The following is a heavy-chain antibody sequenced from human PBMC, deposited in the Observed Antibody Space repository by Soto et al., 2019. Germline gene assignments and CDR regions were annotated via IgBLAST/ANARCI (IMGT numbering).Heavy chain of an antibody. CDR3: ARQRTTVATQAYFDH. Sequence: SETLCLPCIVSGESISSSSYFWGWNRQPPRKGLRWIGSIYYSWRTYYNPSFKSRVTISIDTSKNQFSLKLSSVTATDTAVYYCARQRTTVATQAYFDHWGRGALVTVSS. J-gene: IGHJ4*02. CDR2: IYYSWRT. CDR1: GESISSSSYF. D-gene: IGHD2-21*02. V-gene: IGHV4-39*01.